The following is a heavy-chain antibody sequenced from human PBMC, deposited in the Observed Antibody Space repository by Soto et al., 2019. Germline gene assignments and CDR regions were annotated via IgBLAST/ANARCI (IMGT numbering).Heavy chain of an antibody. CDR1: GFTVSSNY. Sequence: EVQLEESGGGLIQPGGSRRLSCAASGFTVSSNYMSWVRQAPGKGLEWVSIIYPAGSTYYADSVQGRFTISRDNSKNTLYLQMNSLRAEDTAVYYCARDSQGLPAASPGFYYYGMDVWGQGTTVTVSS. CDR2: IYPAGST. D-gene: IGHD2-2*01. J-gene: IGHJ6*02. CDR3: ARDSQGLPAASPGFYYYGMDV. V-gene: IGHV3-53*01.